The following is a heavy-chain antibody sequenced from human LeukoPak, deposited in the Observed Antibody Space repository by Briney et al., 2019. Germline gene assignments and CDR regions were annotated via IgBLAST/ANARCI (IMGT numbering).Heavy chain of an antibody. V-gene: IGHV4-59*12. Sequence: SETLSLTCTVSGGSISGYYWSWIRQPPGKGLEWIGYIYYSGSTNYNPSLKSRVTISVDTSKNQFSLKLSSVTAADTAVYYCARESDFWSADDYWGQGTLVTVSS. CDR3: ARESDFWSADDY. D-gene: IGHD3-3*01. CDR2: IYYSGST. J-gene: IGHJ4*02. CDR1: GGSISGYY.